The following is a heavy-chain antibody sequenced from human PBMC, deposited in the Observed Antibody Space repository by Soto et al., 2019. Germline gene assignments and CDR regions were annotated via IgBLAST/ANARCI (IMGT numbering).Heavy chain of an antibody. D-gene: IGHD3-22*01. CDR1: GGTFSSYA. CDR2: IIPIFGTA. V-gene: IGHV1-69*12. J-gene: IGHJ6*02. Sequence: QVQLVQSGAEVKKPGSSVKVSCKASGGTFSSYAISWVRQAPGQGLEWMGGIIPIFGTANYAQKFQGRVTITADEFKSTAYMELSSLRSEDTAVYYCARVPYDSSGYYDYYYYGMDVWGQGTTVTVSS. CDR3: ARVPYDSSGYYDYYYYGMDV.